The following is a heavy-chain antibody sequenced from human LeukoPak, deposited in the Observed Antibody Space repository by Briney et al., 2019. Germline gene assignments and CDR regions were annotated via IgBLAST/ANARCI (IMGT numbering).Heavy chain of an antibody. D-gene: IGHD5-18*01. V-gene: IGHV3-30*14. CDR2: MSHSGTSI. Sequence: GGSLRLSCAASGFTFNTYIMHWVRQSPGKGLEWVAVMSHSGTSIDYADSVKGRFTISRDNSKNTLYLQMNGLQTDDTAVYYCATALRYGSNFFFQYWGLGTLAAVSS. CDR3: ATALRYGSNFFFQY. CDR1: GFTFNTYI. J-gene: IGHJ4*02.